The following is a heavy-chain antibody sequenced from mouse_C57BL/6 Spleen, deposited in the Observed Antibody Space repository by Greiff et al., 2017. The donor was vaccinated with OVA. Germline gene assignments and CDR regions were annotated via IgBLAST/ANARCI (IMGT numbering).Heavy chain of an antibody. D-gene: IGHD1-1*01. V-gene: IGHV1-64*01. Sequence: VQLQQSGAELVKPGASVKLSCKASGYTFTSYWMHWVKQRPGQGLEWIGMIHPNSGSTNYNEKFKSKATLTVDKSSSTAYMQLSSLTSEDSAVYYCASLYYGSSYVGYWGQGTTLTVSS. J-gene: IGHJ2*01. CDR2: IHPNSGST. CDR1: GYTFTSYW. CDR3: ASLYYGSSYVGY.